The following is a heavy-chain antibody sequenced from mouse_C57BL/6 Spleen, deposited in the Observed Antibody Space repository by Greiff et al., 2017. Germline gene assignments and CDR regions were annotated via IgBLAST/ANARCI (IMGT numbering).Heavy chain of an antibody. Sequence: VQLQQSGPELVKPGASVKIPCKASGYTFTDYNMDWVKQSHGKSLEWIGDINPNNGGTIYNQKFKGKATLTVDKSSSTAYMELRSLTAEDTAVYYCARAIYGGYYAWFAYWGQGTLVTVSA. CDR1: GYTFTDYN. V-gene: IGHV1-18*01. J-gene: IGHJ3*01. CDR3: ARAIYGGYYAWFAY. D-gene: IGHD2-3*01. CDR2: INPNNGGT.